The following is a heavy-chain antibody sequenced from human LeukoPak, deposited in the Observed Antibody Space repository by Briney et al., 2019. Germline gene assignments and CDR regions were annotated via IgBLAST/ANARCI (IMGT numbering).Heavy chain of an antibody. V-gene: IGHV3-7*04. CDR3: ARGEAWFDS. CDR2: IKEDGSAK. J-gene: IGHJ5*01. Sequence: GGALRLSCAASGFTFSNYWMTWVRQPPGKGLEWVANIKEDGSAKYYVSSVKCRFTISRDNVKNALYLQMNSLTAEDTAVYFCARGEAWFDSWGQGILVTISS. CDR1: GFTFSNYW.